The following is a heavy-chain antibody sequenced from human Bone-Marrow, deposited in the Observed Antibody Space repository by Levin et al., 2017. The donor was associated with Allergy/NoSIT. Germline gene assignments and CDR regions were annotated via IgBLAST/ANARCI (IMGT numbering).Heavy chain of an antibody. CDR3: AKDLSAGGYDFNFFDY. V-gene: IGHV3-23*01. J-gene: IGHJ4*02. CDR1: GFTFNNYV. CDR2: LSGSGGST. Sequence: GGSLRLSCAASGFTFNNYVMGWVRQAPGKGLEWVSGLSGSGGSTYYADSVKGRFTISRDNSESTLYLQMNNLRAEDTAIYYCAKDLSAGGYDFNFFDYWGQGTLVTVSS. D-gene: IGHD5-12*01.